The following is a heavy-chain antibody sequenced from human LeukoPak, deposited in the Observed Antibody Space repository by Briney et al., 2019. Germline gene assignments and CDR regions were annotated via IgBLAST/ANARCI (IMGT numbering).Heavy chain of an antibody. CDR2: MNPNSGNT. V-gene: IGHV1-8*01. CDR3: ARGGRFGGVSPDFDY. D-gene: IGHD3-16*01. Sequence: ASVKVSCKASGYTFTSYDINWVRQATGRGLEWMGWMNPNSGNTGYAQKFQGRVTMTRNTSISTAHMELSSLRSEDTAVYYCARGGRFGGVSPDFDYWGQGTLVTVSS. CDR1: GYTFTSYD. J-gene: IGHJ4*02.